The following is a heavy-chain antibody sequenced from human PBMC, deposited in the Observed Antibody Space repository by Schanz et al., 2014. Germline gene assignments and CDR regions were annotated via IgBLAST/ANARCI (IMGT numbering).Heavy chain of an antibody. CDR3: ARGWGSGHIVIVPPAEWYFDL. V-gene: IGHV3-13*01. D-gene: IGHD2-2*01. CDR2: IFSAGDT. Sequence: EVQLVESGGGLVGPGGSLRLSCAASGFTFSSYDMHWVRQTTGKGLEWLSTIFSAGDTYYPGSVKGRFTISRENAQNTLYLQMNSLRPGDTAVYYCARGWGSGHIVIVPPAEWYFDLWGRGTLVTVSS. CDR1: GFTFSSYD. J-gene: IGHJ2*01.